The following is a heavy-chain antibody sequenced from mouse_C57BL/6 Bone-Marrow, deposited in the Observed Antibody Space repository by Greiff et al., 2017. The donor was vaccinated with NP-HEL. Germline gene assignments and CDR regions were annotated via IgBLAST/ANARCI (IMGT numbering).Heavy chain of an antibody. CDR2: ISYDGSN. CDR3: CYDGYFLYAMDY. J-gene: IGHJ4*01. CDR1: GYSITSGYY. D-gene: IGHD2-3*01. Sequence: DVQLQESGPGLVKPSQSLSLTCSVTGYSITSGYYWNWIRQFPGNKLEWMGYISYDGSNNYNPSLKNRISITRDTSKNQFFLKLNSVTTEDTATYYCCYDGYFLYAMDYWGQGTSVTVSA. V-gene: IGHV3-6*01.